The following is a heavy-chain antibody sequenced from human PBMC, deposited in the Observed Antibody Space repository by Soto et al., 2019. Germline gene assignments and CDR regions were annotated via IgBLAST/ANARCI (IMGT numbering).Heavy chain of an antibody. CDR3: AAFPEYSSSSGSSPRAY. D-gene: IGHD6-6*01. CDR1: GFTFSSYA. CDR2: ISGSGGST. Sequence: GGSLRLSCAASGFTFSSYAMSWVRQAPGKGLEWVSAISGSGGSTYYADSVKGRFTISRDNSKNTLYLQMNSLRAEDTAVYYCAAFPEYSSSSGSSPRAYWGQGTLVTVSS. V-gene: IGHV3-23*01. J-gene: IGHJ4*02.